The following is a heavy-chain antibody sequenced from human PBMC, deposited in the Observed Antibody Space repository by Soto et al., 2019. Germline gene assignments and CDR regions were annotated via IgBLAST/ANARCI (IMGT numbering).Heavy chain of an antibody. V-gene: IGHV1-69*10. CDR1: GGTFSSYA. D-gene: IGHD4-17*01. Sequence: ASVKVSCKASGGTFSSYAISWVRQAPGQGLEWMGGIIPILGIANYAQKFQGRVTITADKSTSTAYMELSSLRSEDTAVFYCASHYGSMDVWGQGTTVTVSS. CDR3: ASHYGSMDV. J-gene: IGHJ6*02. CDR2: IIPILGIA.